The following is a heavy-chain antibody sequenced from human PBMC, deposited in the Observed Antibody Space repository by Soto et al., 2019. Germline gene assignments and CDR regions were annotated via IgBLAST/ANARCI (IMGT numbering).Heavy chain of an antibody. CDR2: IYYSGST. J-gene: IGHJ5*02. Sequence: SETLSLTCTVSGGSISSSSYYWGWIRQPPGKGLEWIGSIYYSGSTYYNPSLKSRVTISVDTSKNQFSLKLSFVTAADTAVYYCARPHSSNYYDSSTYSWFDPWGQGTLVTVSS. V-gene: IGHV4-39*01. CDR1: GGSISSSSYY. D-gene: IGHD3-22*01. CDR3: ARPHSSNYYDSSTYSWFDP.